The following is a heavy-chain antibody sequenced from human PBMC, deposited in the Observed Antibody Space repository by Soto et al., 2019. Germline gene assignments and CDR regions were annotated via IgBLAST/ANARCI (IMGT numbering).Heavy chain of an antibody. CDR3: ARANHGDAFDF. J-gene: IGHJ4*02. D-gene: IGHD4-17*01. V-gene: IGHV3-48*03. CDR2: INSGGTSR. Sequence: EVQLVEAGGGLVQPGGSLRLSCAASGFIVSNYEMTWVRQAPGKGLEWISLINSGGTSRKYADSVKGRFTISRDSARNSLYLQMNSLRDEDTAVYYCARANHGDAFDFWGQETLVTVSS. CDR1: GFIVSNYE.